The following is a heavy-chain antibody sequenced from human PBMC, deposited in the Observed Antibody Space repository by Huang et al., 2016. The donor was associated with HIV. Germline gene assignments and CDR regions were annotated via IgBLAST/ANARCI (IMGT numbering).Heavy chain of an antibody. D-gene: IGHD3-10*01. V-gene: IGHV1-69*13. Sequence: QIQLVQSGAEVRKPGSSVKVSCKASGGTFSTYSISWVRQAPGQGFEWMGGLLPIFGTPNSAQKFQDRLTITADESTSTAYMELNSLTSDDTAVYYCATGESDMYYYASGNFFDSWGQESLVTVSS. CDR1: GGTFSTYS. CDR2: LLPIFGTP. J-gene: IGHJ4*02. CDR3: ATGESDMYYYASGNFFDS.